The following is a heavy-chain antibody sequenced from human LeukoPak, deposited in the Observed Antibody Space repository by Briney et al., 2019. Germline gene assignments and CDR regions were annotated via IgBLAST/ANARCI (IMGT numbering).Heavy chain of an antibody. Sequence: GGSLRLSCAASGFTVSSNYMSWVRQAPGKGLEWVSVIYSGGSTYYADSVKGRFTISRDNSKNTLYLQMNSLRAEDTAVYYCAREYSEDAFDIWGQGTMVTVSS. CDR2: IYSGGST. CDR3: AREYSEDAFDI. CDR1: GFTVSSNY. J-gene: IGHJ3*02. V-gene: IGHV3-53*01. D-gene: IGHD5-18*01.